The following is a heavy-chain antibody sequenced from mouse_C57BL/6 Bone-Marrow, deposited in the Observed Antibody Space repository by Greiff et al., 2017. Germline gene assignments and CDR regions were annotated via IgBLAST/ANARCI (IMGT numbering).Heavy chain of an antibody. CDR3: ARWITTVADY. CDR2: IDPSDSYT. D-gene: IGHD1-1*01. V-gene: IGHV1-59*01. J-gene: IGHJ2*01. CDR1: GYTFTSYW. Sequence: QVQLQQPGAELVRPGTSVKLSCKASGYTFTSYWMHWVKQRPGQGLEWIGVIDPSDSYTNYNQKFKGKATLTVDTSSSTAYMQRSSLTSEDSAVYYCARWITTVADYWGQGTTLTVSS.